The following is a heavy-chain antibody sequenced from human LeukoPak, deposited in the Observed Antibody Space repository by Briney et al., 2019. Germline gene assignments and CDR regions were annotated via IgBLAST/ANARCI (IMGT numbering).Heavy chain of an antibody. V-gene: IGHV5-51*01. Sequence: GESLQISCKASGYSFTTYWIGWVRQMPGKGLEWMGIIYPGDSDTRYSPSFQGQVTISADKSISTAYLQWSSLKASDTAMYYCARHETGPYFDYWGQGTLVTVSS. CDR1: GYSFTTYW. D-gene: IGHD1-1*01. CDR3: ARHETGPYFDY. J-gene: IGHJ4*02. CDR2: IYPGDSDT.